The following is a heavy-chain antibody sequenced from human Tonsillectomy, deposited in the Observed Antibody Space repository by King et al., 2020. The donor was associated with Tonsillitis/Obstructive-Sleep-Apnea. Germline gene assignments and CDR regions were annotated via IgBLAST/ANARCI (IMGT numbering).Heavy chain of an antibody. D-gene: IGHD3-22*01. CDR2: ISSSGSTI. Sequence: DVQLVESGGGLVQPGGSLRLSCASSGFTFSSYEMNWVRQAPGKGLEWVSYISSSGSTIYYADSVKGRFTISRDNAKNSLYLQMNSLRDEDTAVYYCAGSYDSSGYSDYWGQGTLVTVSS. J-gene: IGHJ4*02. CDR3: AGSYDSSGYSDY. CDR1: GFTFSSYE. V-gene: IGHV3-48*03.